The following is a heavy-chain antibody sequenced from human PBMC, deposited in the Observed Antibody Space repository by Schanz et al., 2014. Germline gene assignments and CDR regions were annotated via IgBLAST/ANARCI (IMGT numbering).Heavy chain of an antibody. V-gene: IGHV1-46*01. J-gene: IGHJ3*02. CDR2: INPYDDTI. D-gene: IGHD3-3*01. CDR3: VTEKRMESGTWAKAFDI. CDR1: GYTFTSYY. Sequence: QVQLVQSGAEVKKPGASVKVSCKASGYTFTSYYMHCVRQAPGQGLEWMGLINPYDDTIDYAKKFQGRITMTRDTSTTTVYMELSSLRSDDTAMYYCVTEKRMESGTWAKAFDIWGQGTWVNVSS.